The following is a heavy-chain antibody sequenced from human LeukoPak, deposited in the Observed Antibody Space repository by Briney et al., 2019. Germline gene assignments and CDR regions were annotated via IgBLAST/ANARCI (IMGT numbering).Heavy chain of an antibody. J-gene: IGHJ4*02. Sequence: GGSLRLSCAASGFTFSSNSMTWVRQTPGRGLEWVSGISGSGDSTFYADSVKGRFTISRDNSRNTLYLQMSSLRPEDTAVYYCTKWSGFGDDWGQGTLVTVSS. CDR3: TKWSGFGDD. CDR2: ISGSGDST. D-gene: IGHD3-10*01. CDR1: GFTFSSNS. V-gene: IGHV3-23*01.